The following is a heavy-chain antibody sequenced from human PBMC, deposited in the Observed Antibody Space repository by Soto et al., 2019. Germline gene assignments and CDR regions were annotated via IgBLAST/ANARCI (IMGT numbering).Heavy chain of an antibody. J-gene: IGHJ5*02. V-gene: IGHV4-31*03. CDR1: GGSISSGDYY. D-gene: IGHD6-13*01. Sequence: PSETLSLTCSVSGGSISSGDYYWNWIRQHPGKGLEWIGYIYYSGSTSYNPSLKSRVTISVDTSKNHFSLKLSSVTAADTAVYYCARVFSDSSSFFDPWGQGTLVTVSS. CDR3: ARVFSDSSSFFDP. CDR2: IYYSGST.